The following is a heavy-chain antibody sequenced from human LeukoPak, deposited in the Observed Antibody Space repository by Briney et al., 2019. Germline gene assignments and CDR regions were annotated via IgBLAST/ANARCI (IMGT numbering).Heavy chain of an antibody. V-gene: IGHV1-8*01. CDR1: GYTFTSYD. CDR2: MSPNSGDT. D-gene: IGHD2-15*01. CDR3: AREAHCSGGSCYSSYFDY. J-gene: IGHJ4*02. Sequence: ASVTASCTASGYTFTSYDINWVRHAPGQGLEWMGWMSPNSGDTGYAQKFQGRVTMTRDTSISTAFMELTSLKSEDTAVYYCAREAHCSGGSCYSSYFDYWGQGTLVTVSS.